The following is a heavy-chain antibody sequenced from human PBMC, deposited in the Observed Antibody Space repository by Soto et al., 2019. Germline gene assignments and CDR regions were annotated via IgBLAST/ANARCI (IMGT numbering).Heavy chain of an antibody. CDR3: ASSASIYCSGGSCSYYDMDV. D-gene: IGHD2-15*01. V-gene: IGHV1-18*01. Sequence: QVQLVQSGAEVKKPGASVKVSCKASGYTFNSYGISWVRQAAGQGLEWMGWISAYKGNTNYAQKLQGRVTMTTDTSTSTVYMELRSPRSDDTAVYYCASSASIYCSGGSCSYYDMDVWGQGTTVIVSS. J-gene: IGHJ6*02. CDR2: ISAYKGNT. CDR1: GYTFNSYG.